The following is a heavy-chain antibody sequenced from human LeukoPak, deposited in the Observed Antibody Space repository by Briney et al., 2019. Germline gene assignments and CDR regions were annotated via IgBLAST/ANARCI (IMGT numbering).Heavy chain of an antibody. J-gene: IGHJ4*02. D-gene: IGHD3-10*01. CDR2: IRGDWHDT. Sequence: GGSLRLSCAASGFTFSSYAMSWVRQAPGKGLEWVSRIRGDWHDTTYADSVKGRFTISRDNAQNTLYLQMNSLRVEDTAVYYCASDRVLGSGSLDNWGQGTLVTVSS. CDR1: GFTFSSYA. CDR3: ASDRVLGSGSLDN. V-gene: IGHV3-74*01.